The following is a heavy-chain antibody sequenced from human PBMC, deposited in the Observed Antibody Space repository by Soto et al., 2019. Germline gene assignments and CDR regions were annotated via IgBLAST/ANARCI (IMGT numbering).Heavy chain of an antibody. J-gene: IGHJ4*02. V-gene: IGHV3-23*01. CDR1: GFTFSSSV. CDR2: ISGSGGST. D-gene: IGHD3-3*01. Sequence: GGSLRLSCAASGFTFSSSVMTWVRQSPGKGLEWVSAISGSGGSTYYADSVKGRFTISRDNSKNTLYLQMNSLRAEDTAVYYCAKTKESITIFGVVIFSGSLDYWGQGTLVTVSS. CDR3: AKTKESITIFGVVIFSGSLDY.